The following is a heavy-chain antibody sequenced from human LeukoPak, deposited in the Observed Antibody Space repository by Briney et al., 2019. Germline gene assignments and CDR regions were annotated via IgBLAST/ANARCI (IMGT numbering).Heavy chain of an antibody. CDR1: GYTFTGYY. J-gene: IGHJ4*02. D-gene: IGHD5-18*01. CDR2: IKPNSGGT. V-gene: IGHV1-2*02. CDR3: ARDHSTRWIQLWYFDY. Sequence: GASVKVSCKASGYTFTGYYMHWVRQAPGHGLEWMGWIKPNSGGTNYAQKLQGRVTMTTDTSTSTAYMELRSLRSDDTAVYYCARDHSTRWIQLWYFDYWGQGTLVTVSS.